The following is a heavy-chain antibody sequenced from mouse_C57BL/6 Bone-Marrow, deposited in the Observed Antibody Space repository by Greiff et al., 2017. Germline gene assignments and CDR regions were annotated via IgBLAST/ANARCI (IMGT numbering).Heavy chain of an antibody. D-gene: IGHD1-1*01. Sequence: QVQLKQPGAELVKPGASVKMSCKASGYTFTSYWITWVKQRPGQGLEWIGDIYPGSGSTNYNEKFKSKATLTVDTSSSTAYMQLSSLTSEDSAVYYCARSYYGSSYDLYYFDYWGQGTTLTVSS. CDR2: IYPGSGST. CDR1: GYTFTSYW. V-gene: IGHV1-55*01. J-gene: IGHJ2*01. CDR3: ARSYYGSSYDLYYFDY.